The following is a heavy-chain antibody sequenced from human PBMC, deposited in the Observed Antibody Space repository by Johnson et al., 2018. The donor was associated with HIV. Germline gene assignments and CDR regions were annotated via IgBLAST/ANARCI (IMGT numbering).Heavy chain of an antibody. V-gene: IGHV3-9*01. CDR1: GFTFDDYA. Sequence: VLLVESGGGLVKPGGSLRLSCAASGFTFDDYAMHWVRQAPGKGLEWVSGISWNSGSIGYADSVKGRFTISRDNAKNSLFLQMNSLRAEDTAVYYCARDSWGIAARPEVWRSFDIWGQGTMVTISS. CDR3: ARDSWGIAARPEVWRSFDI. CDR2: ISWNSGSI. J-gene: IGHJ3*02. D-gene: IGHD6-6*01.